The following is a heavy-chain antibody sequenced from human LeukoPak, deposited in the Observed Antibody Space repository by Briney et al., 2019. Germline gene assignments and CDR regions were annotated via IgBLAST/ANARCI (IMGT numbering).Heavy chain of an antibody. D-gene: IGHD3-10*01. CDR1: GGSSSGYD. J-gene: IGHJ4*02. CDR2: INHSGST. Sequence: PSETLSLTCAVYGGSSSGYDWSWIRQPPGKGREWSGEINHSGSTNYNTSLKSRVTISVDTSKNQLPLKLSSVTAADPAVYYCARGFYYGSGSYYSPRAYYFDYWGQGTLVTVSS. V-gene: IGHV4-34*01. CDR3: ARGFYYGSGSYYSPRAYYFDY.